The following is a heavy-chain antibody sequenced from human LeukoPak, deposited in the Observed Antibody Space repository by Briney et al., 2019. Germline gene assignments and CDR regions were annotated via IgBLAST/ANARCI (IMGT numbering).Heavy chain of an antibody. V-gene: IGHV3-30*02. CDR2: IRYDGSNK. CDR3: AKVSHYYDSCGYVDY. J-gene: IGHJ4*02. Sequence: GGSLRLSCAASGFTFSSYGMHWVRQAPGKGLEWVAFIRYDGSNKYYADSVKGRFTIFRDNSKNTLYLQMNSLRAEDTAVYYCAKVSHYYDSCGYVDYWGQRTLVTVSS. D-gene: IGHD3-22*01. CDR1: GFTFSSYG.